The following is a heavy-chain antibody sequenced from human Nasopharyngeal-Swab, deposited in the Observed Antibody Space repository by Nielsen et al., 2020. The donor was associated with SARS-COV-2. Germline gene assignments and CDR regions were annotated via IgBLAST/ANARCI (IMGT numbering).Heavy chain of an antibody. V-gene: IGHV4-61*02. Sequence: SETLSLTCTVFGGSISSDGYYWSWIRQPAGKGLEWIGRIYGRGSTNYNPSLKSRVTISLDTSRNRFSLKLTSVIAADTALYYCGRGLRIGVYNYDAFDIWGQGTMVTVSS. D-gene: IGHD5/OR15-5a*01. CDR2: IYGRGST. CDR3: GRGLRIGVYNYDAFDI. J-gene: IGHJ3*02. CDR1: GGSISSDGYY.